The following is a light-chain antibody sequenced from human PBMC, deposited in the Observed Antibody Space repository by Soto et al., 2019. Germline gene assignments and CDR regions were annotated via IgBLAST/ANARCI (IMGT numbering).Light chain of an antibody. CDR1: QSVSSGH. CDR2: GVS. CDR3: QQYGSSPWT. V-gene: IGKV3-20*01. Sequence: ENVLTQSPGTLSLSPGGRATLSCRASQSVSSGHLAWYQQKPGQAPRLLLYGVSSRATGIPDRFSGSGSGTDFALTISRLEPEDFAVYYCQQYGSSPWTFGQGTKVEI. J-gene: IGKJ1*01.